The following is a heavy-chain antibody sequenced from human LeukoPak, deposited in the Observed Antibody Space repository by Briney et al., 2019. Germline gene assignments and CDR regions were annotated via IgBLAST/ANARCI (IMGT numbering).Heavy chain of an antibody. Sequence: GASVKVSCKASGYTFPDYGVSWVRQAPGQGLEWMGWTSGYNSNTNSAQNLQGRVTLTTDTSSSTAYMELRSLTSDDTAIYYCARGGILRSFDIWGQGTMVTVSS. CDR3: ARGGILRSFDI. CDR2: TSGYNSNT. CDR1: GYTFPDYG. D-gene: IGHD3-10*01. J-gene: IGHJ3*02. V-gene: IGHV1-18*01.